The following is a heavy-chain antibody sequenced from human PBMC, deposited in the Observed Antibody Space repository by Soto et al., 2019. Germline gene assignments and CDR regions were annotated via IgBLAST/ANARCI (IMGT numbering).Heavy chain of an antibody. CDR2: IYSGGST. Sequence: LRLSCAASGFTVSSNYMSWVRQAPGKGLEWVSVIYSGGSTYYADSVKGRFTISRDNSKNTLYLQMNSLRAEDTAVYYCARDLKYYYDSSGYLHAPYAFDIWGQGTMVTVSS. J-gene: IGHJ3*02. D-gene: IGHD3-22*01. CDR1: GFTVSSNY. CDR3: ARDLKYYYDSSGYLHAPYAFDI. V-gene: IGHV3-53*01.